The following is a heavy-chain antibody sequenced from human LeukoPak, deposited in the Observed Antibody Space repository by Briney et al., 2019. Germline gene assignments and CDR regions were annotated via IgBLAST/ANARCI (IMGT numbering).Heavy chain of an antibody. Sequence: EASVKVSCKASGYTFSTYGISWVRQAPGQGLEWMGWISAYNGNTNYAQKLQGRVTMTTDTSTSTAYMELRSLRSDDTAVYYCARDKGLDILTYFDYWGQGTLVTVSS. CDR3: ARDKGLDILTYFDY. CDR1: GYTFSTYG. D-gene: IGHD3-9*01. CDR2: ISAYNGNT. V-gene: IGHV1-18*01. J-gene: IGHJ4*02.